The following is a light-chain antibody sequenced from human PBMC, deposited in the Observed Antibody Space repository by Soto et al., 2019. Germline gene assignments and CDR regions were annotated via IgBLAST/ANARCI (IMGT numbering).Light chain of an antibody. J-gene: IGKJ2*01. CDR1: QSISSY. V-gene: IGKV1-39*01. Sequence: DIQMTQSPSSLSASVGDRVTITSRASQSISSYLNWYQQKPWKAPKLLIYAASSLQSGVPSSFSGSGSGTYFTLTISSRQPEDFATYYCQQSYSTPGYTFGQWTKLEIK. CDR2: AAS. CDR3: QQSYSTPGYT.